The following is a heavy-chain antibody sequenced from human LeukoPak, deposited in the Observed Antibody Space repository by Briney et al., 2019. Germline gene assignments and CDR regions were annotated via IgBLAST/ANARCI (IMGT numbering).Heavy chain of an antibody. J-gene: IGHJ6*02. CDR1: GFTFDDYA. CDR3: AKDKGPPIVGAIYSRNLYYYYGMDV. Sequence: PGRSLRLSCAASGFTFDDYAMHWVRQAPGKGLEWVSGISWNSGSIGYADSVKGRFTISRDNAKNSLYLQMNSLRAEDTALYYCAKDKGPPIVGAIYSRNLYYYYGMDVWGQGTTVTVSS. D-gene: IGHD1-26*01. V-gene: IGHV3-9*01. CDR2: ISWNSGSI.